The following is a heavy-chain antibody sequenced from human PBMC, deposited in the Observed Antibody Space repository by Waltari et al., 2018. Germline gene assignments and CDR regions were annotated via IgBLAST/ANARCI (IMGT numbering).Heavy chain of an antibody. CDR2: SYPCDSDT. V-gene: IGHV5-51*01. D-gene: IGHD3-10*01. CDR1: GYSFTSYW. J-gene: IGHJ6*02. CDR3: ARDGYGSGSYRSSTDGMDV. Sequence: EVQLVQSGAEVKKPGESLKISCKGSGYSFTSYWIGWVRQMPGKGLEWMGISYPCDSDTRYSPSFQGQVTISADKSISTAYLQWSSLKASDTAMYYCARDGYGSGSYRSSTDGMDVWGQGTTVTVSS.